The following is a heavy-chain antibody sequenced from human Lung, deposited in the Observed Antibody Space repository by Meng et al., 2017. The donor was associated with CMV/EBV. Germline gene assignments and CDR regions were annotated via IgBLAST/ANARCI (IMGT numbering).Heavy chain of an antibody. CDR3: ASGKTYYDFWSGYLTENGMDV. Sequence: ASVXVSXKASGYTFTSYDINWVRQATGQGLEWMGWMNPNSGNTGYAQKFQGRVTITRNTSISTAYMELSSLRSEDTAVYYCASGKTYYDFWSGYLTENGMDVXGHGXTVTVSS. CDR1: GYTFTSYD. V-gene: IGHV1-8*03. J-gene: IGHJ6*02. D-gene: IGHD3-3*01. CDR2: MNPNSGNT.